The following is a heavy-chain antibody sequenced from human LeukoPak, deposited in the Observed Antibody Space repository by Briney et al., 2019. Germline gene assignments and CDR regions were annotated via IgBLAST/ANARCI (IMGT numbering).Heavy chain of an antibody. CDR1: GFTFDDYG. V-gene: IGHV3-9*01. CDR2: ISWNSGRK. Sequence: PGGSLRLSCAASGFTFDDYGMHWVRQTPGKGLEWVSGISWNSGRKGYGDSVKGRFTISRDNAKNSLYLQMDSLRAEDTALYYCAKDQYYDRSGYYYGYAFDIWGQGTMVTVSS. J-gene: IGHJ3*02. D-gene: IGHD3-22*01. CDR3: AKDQYYDRSGYYYGYAFDI.